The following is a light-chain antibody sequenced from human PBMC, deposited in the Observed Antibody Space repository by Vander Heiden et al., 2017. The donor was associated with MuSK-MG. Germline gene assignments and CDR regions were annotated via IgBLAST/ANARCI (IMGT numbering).Light chain of an antibody. CDR1: QSVLYSSNNKNY. V-gene: IGKV4-1*01. J-gene: IGKJ1*01. CDR2: WAS. Sequence: DIVMTQSPDSLAVSLGERATINCKSSQSVLYSSNNKNYLAWYQQKPGQPPKLLIYWASTREYGVPDRFSGSGSGTDFTLTSNNRQAEDVAIYYGQQDYATRAFGQGTKVXIK. CDR3: QQDYATRA.